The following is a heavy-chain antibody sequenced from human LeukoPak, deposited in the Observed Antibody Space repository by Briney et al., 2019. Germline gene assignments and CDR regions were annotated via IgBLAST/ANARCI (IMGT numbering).Heavy chain of an antibody. CDR1: GFTFSNYG. Sequence: PGGSLSLSCAASGFTFSNYGMHWVRQAPGKGLEWVAFIRYDGNNKYYADSVKGRFTISRDNSKNTLYLQMNSLRAEDTAVYYCAKDGVAFDIWGQGTMVTVSS. D-gene: IGHD3-16*01. CDR2: IRYDGNNK. V-gene: IGHV3-30*02. J-gene: IGHJ3*02. CDR3: AKDGVAFDI.